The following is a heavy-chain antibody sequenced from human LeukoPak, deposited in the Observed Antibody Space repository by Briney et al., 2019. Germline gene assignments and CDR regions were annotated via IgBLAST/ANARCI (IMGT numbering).Heavy chain of an antibody. CDR2: IYYSGST. Sequence: SETLSLTCTVSGGSISSYYWSWIRQPPGKGLEWIGFIYYSGSTNYNPSLKSRVTISVDTSKNQFSLKLTSVTAADTAVYYCARHTGVQLWNPNWFDPWAREPWSPSPQ. CDR3: ARHTGVQLWNPNWFDP. J-gene: IGHJ5*02. V-gene: IGHV4-59*08. D-gene: IGHD5-18*01. CDR1: GGSISSYY.